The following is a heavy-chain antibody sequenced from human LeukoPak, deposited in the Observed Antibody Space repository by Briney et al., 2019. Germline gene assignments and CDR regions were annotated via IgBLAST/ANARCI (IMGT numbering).Heavy chain of an antibody. CDR2: ISYDGSNK. CDR1: GFTFSSYG. CDR3: ARGEIVVVISGSQPAFDI. D-gene: IGHD3-22*01. J-gene: IGHJ3*02. V-gene: IGHV3-30*03. Sequence: GGSLRLSCAASGFTFSSYGMHWVRQAPGKGLEWVAVISYDGSNKYYADSVKGRFTISRDNSKNTLYLQMNSLGAEDTAVYYCARGEIVVVISGSQPAFDIWGQGTMVTVSS.